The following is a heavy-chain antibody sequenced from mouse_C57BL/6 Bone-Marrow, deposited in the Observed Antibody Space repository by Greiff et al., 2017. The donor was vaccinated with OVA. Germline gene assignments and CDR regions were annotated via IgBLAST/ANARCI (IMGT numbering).Heavy chain of an antibody. Sequence: VQGVESGPELVKPGASVKISCKASGYAFSSSWMNWVKQRPGKGLEWIGRIYPGDGDTNYNGKFKGKATLTADKSSSTAYMQLSSLTSEDSAVYFCARSRGNYPDYWGQGTTLTVSS. J-gene: IGHJ2*01. CDR1: GYAFSSSW. V-gene: IGHV1-82*01. D-gene: IGHD2-1*01. CDR3: ARSRGNYPDY. CDR2: IYPGDGDT.